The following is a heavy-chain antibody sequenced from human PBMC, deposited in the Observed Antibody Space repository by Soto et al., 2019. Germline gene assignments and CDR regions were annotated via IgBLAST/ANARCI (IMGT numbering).Heavy chain of an antibody. CDR1: GGSISSGGYY. Sequence: QVQLQESGPGLVKPSQTLSLTCTVSGGSISSGGYYWSWIRHHPGKGLEWIGYVHYSGSTYYNPSVKSRATISMDTSNNQFSLRLTSVTAADTAVYYCARPTGNRFDSWGQGSLVTVSS. D-gene: IGHD1-1*01. CDR3: ARPTGNRFDS. J-gene: IGHJ4*02. V-gene: IGHV4-31*03. CDR2: VHYSGST.